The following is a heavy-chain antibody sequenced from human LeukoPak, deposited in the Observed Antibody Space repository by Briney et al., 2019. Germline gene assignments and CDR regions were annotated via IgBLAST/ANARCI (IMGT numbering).Heavy chain of an antibody. V-gene: IGHV4-30-2*01. Sequence: SETLSLTCTVSGGSTSDYFWSWIRQPAGEGLEWSGYIYHSGSTYYNPSLKSRGTISVDRSNSQCSLKLRSVTAADTAVYYCARGNYWYFDLWGRGTLVTVSS. CDR3: ARGNYWYFDL. CDR1: GGSTSDYF. J-gene: IGHJ2*01. CDR2: IYHSGST.